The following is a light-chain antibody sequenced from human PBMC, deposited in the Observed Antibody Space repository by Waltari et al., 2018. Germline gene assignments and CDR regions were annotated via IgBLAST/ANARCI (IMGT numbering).Light chain of an antibody. V-gene: IGKV2-28*01. CDR2: LGS. J-gene: IGKJ2*01. CDR3: MQALQTPRT. CDR1: QSLLHSTGYNY. Sequence: DIVMTQSPLSLPVSPGEPASISCRFSQSLLHSTGYNYLDWSLQKPGQSPQLLIYLGSNRASGVPDRFSGSGSGTDFTLKISRVEAEDVGVYYCMQALQTPRTFGQGTKLEIK.